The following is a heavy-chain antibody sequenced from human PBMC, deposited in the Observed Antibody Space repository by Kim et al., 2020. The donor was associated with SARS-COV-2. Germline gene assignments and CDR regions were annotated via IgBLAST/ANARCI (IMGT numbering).Heavy chain of an antibody. V-gene: IGHV4-31*02. CDR3: ARSHYSSGYYSSFDY. D-gene: IGHD3-22*01. J-gene: IGHJ4*02. Sequence: PSLKSRVTISVDTSKNQFSLKLSSVTAADTAVYYCARSHYSSGYYSSFDYWGQGTLVTVSS.